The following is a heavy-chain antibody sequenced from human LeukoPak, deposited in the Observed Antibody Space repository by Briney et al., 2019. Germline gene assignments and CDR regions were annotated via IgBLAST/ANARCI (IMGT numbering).Heavy chain of an antibody. J-gene: IGHJ4*02. CDR2: IYTSGST. V-gene: IGHV4-61*02. CDR1: GGSISSGSYY. D-gene: IGHD3-10*01. CDR3: ARGLPLPTVHYGSGGSGFDY. Sequence: TLSLTCTVSGGSISSGSYYWSWIRQPAGKGLGWIGRIYTSGSTNYNPSLKSRVTISVDTSKNQFSLKLCSVTAADTAVYYCARGLPLPTVHYGSGGSGFDYWGQGTLVTVSS.